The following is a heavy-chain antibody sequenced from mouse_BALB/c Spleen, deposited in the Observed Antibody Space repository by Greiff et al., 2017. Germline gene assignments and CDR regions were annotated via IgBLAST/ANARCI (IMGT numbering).Heavy chain of an antibody. Sequence: EVKLVESGGGLVKPGGSLKLSCAASGFTFSSYTMSWVRQTPEKRLEWVATISSGGGNTYYPDSVKGRFTISRDNAKNTLYLQMSSLKSEDTAMYYCAREGLLYWGQGTTLTVSS. CDR3: AREGLLY. D-gene: IGHD1-1*01. CDR1: GFTFSSYT. CDR2: ISSGGGNT. V-gene: IGHV5-6-4*01. J-gene: IGHJ2*01.